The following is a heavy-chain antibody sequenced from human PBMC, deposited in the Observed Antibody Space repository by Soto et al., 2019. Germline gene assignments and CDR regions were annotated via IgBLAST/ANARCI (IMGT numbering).Heavy chain of an antibody. V-gene: IGHV4-39*07. Sequence: PSETLSLTCTVSGGSISSSSYYWGWIRQPPGKGLEWIGSIYYSGSTYYNPSLKSRVTISVDTSKNQFSLKLSSVTAADTAVYYCARESSYSSSWNFDYWGQGTLVTVSS. CDR3: ARESSYSSSWNFDY. D-gene: IGHD6-13*01. CDR1: GGSISSSSYY. CDR2: IYYSGST. J-gene: IGHJ4*02.